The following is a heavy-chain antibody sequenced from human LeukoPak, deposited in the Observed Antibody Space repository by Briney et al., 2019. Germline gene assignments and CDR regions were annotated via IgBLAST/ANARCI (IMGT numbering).Heavy chain of an antibody. D-gene: IGHD3-10*01. CDR1: GGSISSYY. Sequence: SETLSLTCTVSGGSISSYYWSWIRQPPGKGLEWIGYIYYSGSTNYNPSLKSRVTISVDTSKNQFSLKLSSVTAADTAVYYCASGSGSYLSYDYWGQGTRVTVSS. CDR3: ASGSGSYLSYDY. J-gene: IGHJ4*02. CDR2: IYYSGST. V-gene: IGHV4-59*01.